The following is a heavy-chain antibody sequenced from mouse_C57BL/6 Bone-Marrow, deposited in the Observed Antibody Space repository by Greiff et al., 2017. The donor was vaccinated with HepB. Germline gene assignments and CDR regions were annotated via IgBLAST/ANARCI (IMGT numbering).Heavy chain of an antibody. CDR1: GFTFSSYA. Sequence: EVKLMESGGGLVKPGGSLKLSCAASGFTFSSYAMSWVRQTPEKRLEWVATISDGGSYTYYPDNVKGRFTISRDNAKNNLYLQMSHLKSEDTAMYYCARDPYDYWGQGTLVTVSA. D-gene: IGHD2-10*02. V-gene: IGHV5-4*01. J-gene: IGHJ3*01. CDR3: ARDPYDY. CDR2: ISDGGSYT.